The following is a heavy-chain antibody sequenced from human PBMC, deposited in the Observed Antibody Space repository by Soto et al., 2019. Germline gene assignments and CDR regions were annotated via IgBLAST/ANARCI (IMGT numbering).Heavy chain of an antibody. CDR3: ARDSGMIRGSYGVDV. D-gene: IGHD3-10*01. CDR1: GFTVTSNY. CDR2: IYRSGAT. V-gene: IGHV3-53*01. Sequence: PGGSLRLSCAASGFTVTSNYMTWVRQAPGKGPEWVSVIYRSGATYYPDSVRGRFTASRDYSHNTLYLQMDSLRVEDTAVYYCARDSGMIRGSYGVDVWGPGTTVTVSS. J-gene: IGHJ6*02.